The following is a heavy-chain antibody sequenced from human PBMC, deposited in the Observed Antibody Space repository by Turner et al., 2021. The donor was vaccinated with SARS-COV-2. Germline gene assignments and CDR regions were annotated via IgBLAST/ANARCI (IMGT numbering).Heavy chain of an antibody. Sequence: EVQVLVSVGVLAQPGGSLRLSCAASGFTFNTYAMSWVRQAPGKGLVWVSVVSGLGDTRFYADSVRGRFTISRDNTKNRVYLQMNSLRPDDTALYYCVRDRPRPGDRDALDIWGQGTMVTVSS. D-gene: IGHD7-27*01. V-gene: IGHV3-23*01. CDR3: VRDRPRPGDRDALDI. CDR1: GFTFNTYA. CDR2: VSGLGDTR. J-gene: IGHJ3*02.